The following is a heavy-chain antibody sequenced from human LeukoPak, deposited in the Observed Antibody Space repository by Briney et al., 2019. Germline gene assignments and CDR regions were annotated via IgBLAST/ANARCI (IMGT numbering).Heavy chain of an antibody. CDR2: IYYSGST. CDR3: ANWNPAAEYFQH. V-gene: IGHV4-59*11. J-gene: IGHJ1*01. CDR1: GVSISSHY. Sequence: KSSETLSLTCTVSGVSISSHYWSWLRQPPGKGLEWIGYIYYSGSTNYNPSLKSRVTISVDTSKNQFSLKLSSVPAADTAVYYCANWNPAAEYFQHWGQGTLVTVSS. D-gene: IGHD1-1*01.